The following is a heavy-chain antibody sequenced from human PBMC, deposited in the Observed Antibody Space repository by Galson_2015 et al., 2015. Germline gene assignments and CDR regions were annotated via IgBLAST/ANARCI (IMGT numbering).Heavy chain of an antibody. CDR2: ISSTTTYI. CDR1: EFTFSSYY. CDR3: ARQILDYDFRSGYYPTNFDY. Sequence: SLRLSCAASEFTFSSYYMSWVRQAPVTGLELVSSISSTTTYIYYADSVKGRFTISRDNAKNSLYLQMNSLGAEDTAVYYCARQILDYDFRSGYYPTNFDYWGQGTLVTVSS. D-gene: IGHD3-3*01. V-gene: IGHV3-21*01. J-gene: IGHJ4*02.